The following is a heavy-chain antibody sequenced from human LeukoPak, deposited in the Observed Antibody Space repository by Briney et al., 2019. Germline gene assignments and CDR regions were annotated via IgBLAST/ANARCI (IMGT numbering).Heavy chain of an antibody. Sequence: ASVTVSCKASGYTFTSYGISWVRQAPGQGLEWMGWISAYNGNTNYAQKLQGRVTMTTDTSTSTAYMELRSLRSDDTAVYYCARDPGYDFWSGYSNWFDPWGQGTLVTVSS. CDR3: ARDPGYDFWSGYSNWFDP. D-gene: IGHD3-3*01. J-gene: IGHJ5*02. CDR2: ISAYNGNT. V-gene: IGHV1-18*01. CDR1: GYTFTSYG.